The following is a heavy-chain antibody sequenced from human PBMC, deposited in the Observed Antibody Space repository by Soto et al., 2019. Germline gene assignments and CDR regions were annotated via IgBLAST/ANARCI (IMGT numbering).Heavy chain of an antibody. CDR3: ARDLIVTGTYFDY. D-gene: IGHD3-9*01. V-gene: IGHV1-18*04. CDR1: GDIFTSYG. Sequence: ASVKVSCKASGDIFTSYGITWVRQAPGQGLEWMGWISTYSGNTNYAQKFQDRVTMTTDTSTSTAYMELRSLRSDDTAVYYCARDLIVTGTYFDYWGQGTLVTVSS. CDR2: ISTYSGNT. J-gene: IGHJ4*02.